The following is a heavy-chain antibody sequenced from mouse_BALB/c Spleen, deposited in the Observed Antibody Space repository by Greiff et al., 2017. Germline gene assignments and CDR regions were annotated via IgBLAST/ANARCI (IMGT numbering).Heavy chain of an antibody. CDR1: GFSLTSYG. CDR2: IWSGGST. CDR3: ARNSLIDYYGSNYFDD. D-gene: IGHD1-1*01. Sequence: QVQLQQSGPGLVQPSQRLSITCPVSGFSLTSYGVPWVRPSPGKGLEWLGVIWSGGSTDYNAAFISRLSISKDNSKSQVFFKMNSLQANDTAIYYCARNSLIDYYGSNYFDDGGQGTTRTVAA. V-gene: IGHV2-2*02. J-gene: IGHJ2*01.